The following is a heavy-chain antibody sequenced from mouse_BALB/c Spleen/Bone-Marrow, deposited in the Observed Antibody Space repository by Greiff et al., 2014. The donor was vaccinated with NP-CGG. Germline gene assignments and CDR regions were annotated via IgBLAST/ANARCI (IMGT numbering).Heavy chain of an antibody. Sequence: QVQLQQSGAELVKPGTSVKLSCKASGYNFTSYWINWVKLRPGQGLEWIGDIYPGSGSTNYNEKFKSKATLTVDTSSSTAYMQLSSLASEDSALYYSARGAWANWDYFDYWGQGTTLTVSS. V-gene: IGHV1-55*01. D-gene: IGHD4-1*01. CDR2: IYPGSGST. CDR1: GYNFTSYW. J-gene: IGHJ2*01. CDR3: ARGAWANWDYFDY.